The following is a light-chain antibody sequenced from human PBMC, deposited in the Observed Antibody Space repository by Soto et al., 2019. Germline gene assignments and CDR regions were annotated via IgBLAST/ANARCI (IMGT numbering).Light chain of an antibody. V-gene: IGKV1-17*01. J-gene: IGKJ2*01. CDR1: QHITNN. CDR3: LHHNGYPPV. Sequence: DIQRTQSPSSLSAPEGATVTITCRASQHITNNCAWYQQKAGRAPKCLILLASRLQTGVPSRFSGSGSGTEFTLTISSLQPEDFATYYCLHHNGYPPVFGQGTKVEIK. CDR2: LAS.